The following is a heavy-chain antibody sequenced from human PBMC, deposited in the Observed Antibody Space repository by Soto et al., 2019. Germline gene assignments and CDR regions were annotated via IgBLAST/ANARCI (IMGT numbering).Heavy chain of an antibody. J-gene: IGHJ6*02. CDR1: GFTFSDNY. CDR3: ARDRFVLVPAATYYYYSGMDV. Sequence: QVQLVESGGGLVKPGGSLRLSCAASGFTFSDNYMSWVRQAPGKGLEWVSYISNSGITIYYADSVKGRFTISRDNAKNSLYLQMNSLRAEDTAVYYCARDRFVLVPAATYYYYSGMDVWRQGTTVTVSS. D-gene: IGHD2-2*01. CDR2: ISNSGITI. V-gene: IGHV3-11*01.